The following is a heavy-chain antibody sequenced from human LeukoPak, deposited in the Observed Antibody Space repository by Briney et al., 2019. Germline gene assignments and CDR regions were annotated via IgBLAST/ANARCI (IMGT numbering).Heavy chain of an antibody. J-gene: IGHJ4*02. CDR3: AKDRDILTGYLDY. D-gene: IGHD3-9*01. CDR2: ISYDGSNK. V-gene: IGHV3-30*18. Sequence: GGSLRLSFAASGFTFSRYGMHWVRQAPGKGLEWVAVISYDGSNKYYVDSVKGRFTISKDNSKNTLYLQMNSLRAEDTAVYYCAKDRDILTGYLDYWGQGTLVTVSS. CDR1: GFTFSRYG.